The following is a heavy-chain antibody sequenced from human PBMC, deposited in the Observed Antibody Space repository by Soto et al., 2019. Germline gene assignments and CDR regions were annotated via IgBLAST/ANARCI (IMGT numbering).Heavy chain of an antibody. D-gene: IGHD1-7*01. J-gene: IGHJ6*02. Sequence: PGGSLRLSCAASGFTFSSYAMSWVRQAPGKGLEWVSAISGSGGSTYYADSVKGRFTISRDNSKNTLYLQMNSLRAEDTAVYYCAKFLGNYWPYYYGIDVRAQRTTVTGSS. CDR2: ISGSGGST. CDR1: GFTFSSYA. CDR3: AKFLGNYWPYYYGIDV. V-gene: IGHV3-23*01.